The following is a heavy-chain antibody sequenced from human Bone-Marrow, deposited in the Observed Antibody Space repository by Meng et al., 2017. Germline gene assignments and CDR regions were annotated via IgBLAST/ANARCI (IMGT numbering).Heavy chain of an antibody. J-gene: IGHJ5*02. CDR1: GFTFSSYA. D-gene: IGHD6-19*01. V-gene: IGHV3-21*01. CDR3: ARDGTYSSGWYEWFDP. Sequence: GQLVESGGGVGQPGRSLRLSCAASGFTFSSYAMHWVRQAPGKGLEWVSSISSSSSYIYYADSVKGRFTISRDNAKNSLYLQMNSLRAEDTAVYYCARDGTYSSGWYEWFDPWGQGTLVTVSS. CDR2: ISSSSSYI.